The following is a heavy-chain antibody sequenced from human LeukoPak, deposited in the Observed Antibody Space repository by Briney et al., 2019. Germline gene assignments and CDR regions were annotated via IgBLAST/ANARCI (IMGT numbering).Heavy chain of an antibody. CDR3: AADDGDILTAPGDY. Sequence: SVKVSCKASGFTFTSSAVQWVRQARGERLEWIGWIVVGSGNTNYAQKFQERVTITRDMSTSTAYMELSSLRSEDTAVYYCAADDGDILTAPGDYWGQGTLVTVSS. J-gene: IGHJ4*02. CDR2: IVVGSGNT. CDR1: GFTFTSSA. D-gene: IGHD3-9*01. V-gene: IGHV1-58*01.